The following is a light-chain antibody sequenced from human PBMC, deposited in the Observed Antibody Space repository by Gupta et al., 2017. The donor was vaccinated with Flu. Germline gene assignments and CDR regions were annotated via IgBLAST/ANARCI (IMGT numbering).Light chain of an antibody. CDR2: RNN. J-gene: IGLJ1*01. V-gene: IGLV1-47*01. CDR1: SANIGSNN. Sequence: QSVLTQPPSASGTPGQRVTISCSGSSANIGSNNVSWYQQLPGTAPKLPIYRNNPRPSGVPYRFSGSKSGTSASLAISGLRSEDEADYYCAAWDDSLSGYVFGTGTKVTVL. CDR3: AAWDDSLSGYV.